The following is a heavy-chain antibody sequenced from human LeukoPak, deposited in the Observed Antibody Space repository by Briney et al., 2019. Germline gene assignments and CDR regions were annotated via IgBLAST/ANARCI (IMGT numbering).Heavy chain of an antibody. CDR1: GFSFSSYG. D-gene: IGHD3-10*01. CDR3: AKDRGFGVFFQYYFDY. V-gene: IGHV3-30*18. Sequence: PGGSLRLSCAASGFSFSSYGMHWVRQAPGKGLEWVAVISYDGSNKYYADSVKGRFTISRDSSKNTLYVQMNSLRAEDTAVYYCAKDRGFGVFFQYYFDYWGQGTLVTVSS. CDR2: ISYDGSNK. J-gene: IGHJ4*02.